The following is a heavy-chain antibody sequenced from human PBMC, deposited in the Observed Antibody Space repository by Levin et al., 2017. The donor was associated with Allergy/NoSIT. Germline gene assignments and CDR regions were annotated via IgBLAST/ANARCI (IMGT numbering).Heavy chain of an antibody. V-gene: IGHV3-30-3*01. CDR1: GFTFSSYA. CDR2: ISYDGSNK. J-gene: IGHJ2*01. Sequence: GGSLRLSCAASGFTFSSYAMHWVRQAPGKGLEWVAVISYDGSNKYYADSVKGRFTISRDNSKNTLYLQMNSLRAEDTAVYYCARDRVRGGYSYGFDFDLWGRGTLVTVSS. D-gene: IGHD5-18*01. CDR3: ARDRVRGGYSYGFDFDL.